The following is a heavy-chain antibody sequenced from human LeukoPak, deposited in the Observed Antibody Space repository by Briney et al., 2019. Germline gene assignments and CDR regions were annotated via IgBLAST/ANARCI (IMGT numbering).Heavy chain of an antibody. CDR2: ISAYNGNT. Sequence: ASVKVSCKASGYTFTSYGISWVRQAPGQGLEWMGWISAYNGNTNYAQKLQGRVTMTTDTSTSTAYMELRSLRSDDTAVYYCARDPCSSTSCYNDYWGQGTLVTVSS. CDR3: ARDPCSSTSCYNDY. D-gene: IGHD2-2*02. CDR1: GYTFTSYG. J-gene: IGHJ4*02. V-gene: IGHV1-18*01.